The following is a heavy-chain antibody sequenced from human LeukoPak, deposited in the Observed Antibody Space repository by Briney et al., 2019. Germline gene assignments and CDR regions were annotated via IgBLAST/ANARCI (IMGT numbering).Heavy chain of an antibody. D-gene: IGHD6-19*01. Sequence: TGGSLRLACVASGFTFKNYWMHWVRQAPGKGLVWVSRIDSDGSITIYADSVKGRFTISRDNAKDTLFLQMNSLRADDTAVYYCARGRAGCYFDYWGQGTLVTVSS. J-gene: IGHJ4*02. CDR2: IDSDGSIT. CDR3: ARGRAGCYFDY. CDR1: GFTFKNYW. V-gene: IGHV3-74*01.